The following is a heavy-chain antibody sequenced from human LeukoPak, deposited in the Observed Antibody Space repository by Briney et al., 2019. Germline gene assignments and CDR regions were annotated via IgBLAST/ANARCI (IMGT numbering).Heavy chain of an antibody. J-gene: IGHJ6*02. Sequence: SETLSLTCIVSGGSISSYYWSWIRQPPGKGLEYIGYIYYSGSTNYNPSLKSRVTISLDTAKNQFSLKLSSVTAADTAVYYCARGNYVYYYGMDVWGQGTTVTVSS. CDR3: ARGNYVYYYGMDV. CDR1: GGSISSYY. CDR2: IYYSGST. D-gene: IGHD4-11*01. V-gene: IGHV4-59*01.